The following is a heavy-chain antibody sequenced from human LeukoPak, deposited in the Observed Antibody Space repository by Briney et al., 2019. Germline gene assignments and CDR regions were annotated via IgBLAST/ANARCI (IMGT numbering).Heavy chain of an antibody. Sequence: GGSLRLSCAAWGFTFSSYDMSWARQAPGKGVEWVSAISGSGGSTYYADCVEGRFTISRDNSKNTLYLQMNSLRAEETAVYYSAKDHYNWDYGWFDPWGQGTLVTVSS. V-gene: IGHV3-23*01. CDR3: AKDHYNWDYGWFDP. J-gene: IGHJ5*02. CDR1: GFTFSSYD. D-gene: IGHD1-7*01. CDR2: ISGSGGST.